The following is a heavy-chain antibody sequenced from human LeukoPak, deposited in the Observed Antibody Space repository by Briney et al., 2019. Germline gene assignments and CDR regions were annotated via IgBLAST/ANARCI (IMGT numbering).Heavy chain of an antibody. Sequence: SETLSLTCTVSGGSISHYYWNWIRQSAAMRLEWNGRLYTGGITEYNPSLKSRVTMSVDTSKSQFSLEVRSVTAADTALYYCATWSSGYYFDAFDIWGQGTMVTVSS. CDR1: GGSISHYY. V-gene: IGHV4-4*07. J-gene: IGHJ3*02. CDR2: LYTGGIT. D-gene: IGHD3-22*01. CDR3: ATWSSGYYFDAFDI.